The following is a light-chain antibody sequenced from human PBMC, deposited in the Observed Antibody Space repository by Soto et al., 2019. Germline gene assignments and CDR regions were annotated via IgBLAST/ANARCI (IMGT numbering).Light chain of an antibody. CDR1: QTVGRY. J-gene: IGKJ5*01. CDR3: QQRLHWPIT. V-gene: IGKV3-11*01. CDR2: DAS. Sequence: EIVLTQSPATLSLSPGDRVTLSCRASQTVGRYLSWYQHSPGQGPRLLVYDASNRATGIPARFSGSGSETDCTLPISSLEHEDFAVYYCQQRLHWPITFGQGTRLEIK.